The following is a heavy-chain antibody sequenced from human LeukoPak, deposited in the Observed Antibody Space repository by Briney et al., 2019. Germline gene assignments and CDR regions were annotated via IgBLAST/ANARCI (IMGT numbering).Heavy chain of an antibody. CDR2: INHSGST. J-gene: IGHJ4*02. V-gene: IGHV4-34*01. Sequence: SETLSLTCAVYGGSFSGYYWSWIRQPPGKGLEWIGEINHSGSTNHNPSLKSRVTISVDTSKNQFSLKLSSVTAADTAVYYCARGWRNFDYWGQGTLVTVSS. CDR3: ARGWRNFDY. CDR1: GGSFSGYY.